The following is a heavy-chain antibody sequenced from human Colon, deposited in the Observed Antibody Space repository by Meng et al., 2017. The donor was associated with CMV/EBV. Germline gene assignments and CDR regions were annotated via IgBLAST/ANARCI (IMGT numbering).Heavy chain of an antibody. J-gene: IGHJ4*02. D-gene: IGHD6-13*01. CDR3: AKTGSSWFSED. Sequence: GESLKISCAASGFTFSGYAMHWVRQAPGKGLEWVAVISYDGGNKYYADSVKGRFTISRDNSKKTLYLQMNSLRAEDTAVYYCAKTGSSWFSEDWGQGTLVTVSS. V-gene: IGHV3-30*04. CDR1: GFTFSGYA. CDR2: ISYDGGNK.